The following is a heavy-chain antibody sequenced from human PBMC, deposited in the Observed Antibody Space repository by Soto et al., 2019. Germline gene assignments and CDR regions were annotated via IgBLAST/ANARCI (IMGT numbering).Heavy chain of an antibody. D-gene: IGHD1-1*01. CDR2: ISYEGSNT. J-gene: IGHJ6*02. V-gene: IGHV3-30-3*01. Sequence: LRLSCVACGLTFDTYCIHWVRQAPGKGLQWVALISYEGSNTYYADSVRGRFTISRDNSKNTLYLQMNTLRPEDTGLYYCARVTPGNNLYYFSGLDFWGQGTSVTVSS. CDR1: GLTFDTYC. CDR3: ARVTPGNNLYYFSGLDF.